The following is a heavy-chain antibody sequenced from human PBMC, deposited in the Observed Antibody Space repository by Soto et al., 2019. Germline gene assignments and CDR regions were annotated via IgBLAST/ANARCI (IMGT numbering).Heavy chain of an antibody. J-gene: IGHJ4*02. CDR1: GFTFSSYG. Sequence: QVQLVESGGGVVQPGRSLRLSCAASGFTFSSYGMHWVRQAPGKGLVWVAVIWYDGSNKYYADSVKGRFTISRDNSKNTLYLQMNSLRAEDTAVYYCARDNRGRTYYYDSSGYIDYWGQGTLVTVSS. CDR2: IWYDGSNK. D-gene: IGHD3-22*01. CDR3: ARDNRGRTYYYDSSGYIDY. V-gene: IGHV3-33*01.